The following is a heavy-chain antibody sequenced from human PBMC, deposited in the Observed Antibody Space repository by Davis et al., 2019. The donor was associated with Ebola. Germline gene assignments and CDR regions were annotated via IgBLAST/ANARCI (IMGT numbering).Heavy chain of an antibody. V-gene: IGHV3-48*02. Sequence: GESLKISCAASGFTFSSYYMNWVRQAPGKGLEWVSYISTGSSTIYYADSVKGRFTISRDNAKNSLYLQMNSLRDEDTAVYYCARAQESSGYSSGWAYWGQGTLVTVSS. CDR3: ARAQESSGYSSGWAY. CDR1: GFTFSSYY. D-gene: IGHD3-22*01. J-gene: IGHJ4*02. CDR2: ISTGSSTI.